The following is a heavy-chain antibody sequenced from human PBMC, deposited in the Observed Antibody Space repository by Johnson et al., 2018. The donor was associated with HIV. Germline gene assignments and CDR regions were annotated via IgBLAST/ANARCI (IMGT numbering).Heavy chain of an antibody. Sequence: VQLVESGGGVVQPGRSLRLSCATSGFTFSSFGMHWVRQAPGKGLEWVAVISYDGSNKYYADSVKGRFTISRVNSKNMLYLQMNSLRVEYTAVYYCVKEASRGTVTQAPDAFDIWGQGTVVTVSS. CDR3: VKEASRGTVTQAPDAFDI. CDR2: ISYDGSNK. D-gene: IGHD4-17*01. CDR1: GFTFSSFG. J-gene: IGHJ3*02. V-gene: IGHV3-30*18.